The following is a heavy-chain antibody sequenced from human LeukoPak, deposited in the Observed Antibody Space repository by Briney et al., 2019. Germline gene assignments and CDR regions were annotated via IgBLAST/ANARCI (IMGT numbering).Heavy chain of an antibody. D-gene: IGHD3-22*01. Sequence: GGSLRLSCAASGFTFSDYYMSWIRQAPGKGLEWVSYISSSGSTIYYADSVKGRFTISRDNAKNSLYLQMNSLRAEDTAVYYCARDVGITMIVVDMGDAFDIWGQGTMVTVSS. CDR2: ISSSGSTI. V-gene: IGHV3-11*01. J-gene: IGHJ3*02. CDR3: ARDVGITMIVVDMGDAFDI. CDR1: GFTFSDYY.